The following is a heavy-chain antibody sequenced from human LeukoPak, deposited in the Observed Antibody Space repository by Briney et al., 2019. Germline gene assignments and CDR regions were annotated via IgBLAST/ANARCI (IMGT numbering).Heavy chain of an antibody. CDR1: GGTFSSYA. CDR2: IIPIFGTA. J-gene: IGHJ4*02. Sequence: VASVKVSCKASGGTFSSYATSWVRQAPGQGLEWMGGIIPIFGTANYAQKFQGRVTITADESTSTAYMELSSLRSEDTAVYYCARGSYRIYYFDYWGQGTLVTVSS. CDR3: ARGSYRIYYFDY. D-gene: IGHD3-16*02. V-gene: IGHV1-69*13.